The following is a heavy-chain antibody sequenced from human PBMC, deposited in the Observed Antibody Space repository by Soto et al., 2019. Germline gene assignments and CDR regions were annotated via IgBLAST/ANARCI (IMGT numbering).Heavy chain of an antibody. Sequence: GGSLRLSCTGSGFTFADYTMSWVRQAPGKGLEWVGLIRSEANGGTTHYAASVHGGFIVSRDDSRGIAFLQMNNLKSEDTAVYYCTRVGKFDYWGQGTLVTVSS. V-gene: IGHV3-49*04. CDR2: IRSEANGGTT. CDR3: TRVGKFDY. CDR1: GFTFADYT. J-gene: IGHJ4*02. D-gene: IGHD1-26*01.